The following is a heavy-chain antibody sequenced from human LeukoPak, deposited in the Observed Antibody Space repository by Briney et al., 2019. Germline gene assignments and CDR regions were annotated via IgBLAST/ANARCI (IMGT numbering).Heavy chain of an antibody. V-gene: IGHV4-34*01. CDR2: INHSGST. CDR3: ARNAYYDFWSGYYSLNWFDP. J-gene: IGHJ5*02. CDR1: GGSFSGYY. D-gene: IGHD3-3*01. Sequence: PSETLSLTCAVYGGSFSGYYWSWLRQPPGKGLEWIGEINHSGSTNYNPSLKSRVTISVDTSKNQFSLKLSSVTAADTAVYYCARNAYYDFWSGYYSLNWFDPWGQGTLVTVSS.